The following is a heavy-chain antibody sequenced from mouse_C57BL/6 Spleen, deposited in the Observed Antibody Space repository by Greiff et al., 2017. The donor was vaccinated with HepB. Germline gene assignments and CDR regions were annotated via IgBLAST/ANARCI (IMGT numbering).Heavy chain of an antibody. V-gene: IGHV5-17*01. CDR3: ARERAFYYDYPYYFDY. Sequence: EVKLMESGGGLVKPGGSLKLSCAASGFTFSDYGMHWVRQAPEKGLEWVAYISSGSSTIYYADTVKGRFTISRDNAKNTLFLQMTSLRSEDTAMYYCARERAFYYDYPYYFDYWGQGTTLTVSS. J-gene: IGHJ2*01. CDR1: GFTFSDYG. D-gene: IGHD2-4*01. CDR2: ISSGSSTI.